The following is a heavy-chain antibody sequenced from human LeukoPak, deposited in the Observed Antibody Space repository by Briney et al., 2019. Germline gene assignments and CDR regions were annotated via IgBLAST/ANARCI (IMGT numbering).Heavy chain of an antibody. CDR1: GGSFSGYY. V-gene: IGHV4-34*01. J-gene: IGHJ4*02. Sequence: SETLSLTCAVYGGSFSGYYWSWIRQPPGKGLEWIGEINHSGSTNYNPSLKSRVTISVDTSKNQFSLKLSSVTAADTAVYYCARHTDLYYFDYWGQGTLVTVSS. CDR2: INHSGST. CDR3: ARHTDLYYFDY.